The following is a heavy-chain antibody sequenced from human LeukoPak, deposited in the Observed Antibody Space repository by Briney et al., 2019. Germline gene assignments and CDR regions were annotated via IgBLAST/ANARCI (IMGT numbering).Heavy chain of an antibody. CDR1: GFTFGKYW. Sequence: GGSLRLSCVASGFTFGKYWMSWVRQAPGKGLEWVANIKLDGSEENYVDSVKGRFTISRDNTKNSLYLQMNSLRAEDTAVFYCARDQYDTWSRRGNFDSWGQGTLVIVSS. J-gene: IGHJ4*02. D-gene: IGHD3-3*01. V-gene: IGHV3-7*03. CDR3: ARDQYDTWSRRGNFDS. CDR2: IKLDGSEE.